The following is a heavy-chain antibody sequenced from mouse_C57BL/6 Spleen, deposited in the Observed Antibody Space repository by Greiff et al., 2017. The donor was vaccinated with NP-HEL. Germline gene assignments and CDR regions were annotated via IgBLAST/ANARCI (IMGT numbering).Heavy chain of an antibody. D-gene: IGHD1-1*01. J-gene: IGHJ2*01. CDR3: ARWAYGNYCDY. CDR1: GYAFTNYL. CDR2: INPGSGGT. Sequence: VQLQESGAELVRPGTSVKVSCKASGYAFTNYLIEWVKQRPGQGLEWIGVINPGSGGTNYNEKFKGKAALTADKSSSTAYMQLSSLTSEDSAVYFCARWAYGNYCDYWGQGTTLTVSS. V-gene: IGHV1-54*01.